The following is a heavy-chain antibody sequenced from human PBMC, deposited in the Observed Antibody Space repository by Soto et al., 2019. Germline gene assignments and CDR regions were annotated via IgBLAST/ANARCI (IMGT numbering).Heavy chain of an antibody. J-gene: IGHJ4*02. CDR1: GGTFSSYA. Sequence: EASVKVSCKASGGTFSSYAISWVRQAPGQGLEWMGGIIPIFGTANYAQKFQGRVTITADKSTSTAYMELSSLSSEDTAVYYCARGGDYYDSSGYYATIDYWGQGTLVTVSS. V-gene: IGHV1-69*06. CDR2: IIPIFGTA. D-gene: IGHD3-22*01. CDR3: ARGGDYYDSSGYYATIDY.